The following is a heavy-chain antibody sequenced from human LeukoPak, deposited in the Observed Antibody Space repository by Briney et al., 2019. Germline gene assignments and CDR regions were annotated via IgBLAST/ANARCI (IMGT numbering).Heavy chain of an antibody. V-gene: IGHV4-59*02. J-gene: IGHJ4*02. CDR2: IYYSGST. D-gene: IGHD5-18*01. CDR3: ARRPPDMVAFDY. CDR1: GGSVISYY. Sequence: SETLSLTCTVSGGSVISYYWSWIRQPPGKGLEWIAYIYYSGSTNYNPSLKSRVSISVDTSKNQFSLRLRSVTAADTAVYYCARRPPDMVAFDYWGQGTLVTVSS.